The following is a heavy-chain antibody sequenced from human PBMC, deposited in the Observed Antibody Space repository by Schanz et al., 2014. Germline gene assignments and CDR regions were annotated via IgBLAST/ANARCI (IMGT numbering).Heavy chain of an antibody. CDR2: INVGNGNM. CDR1: GYTFTSYG. Sequence: QVQLVQSGTEVKKPGASVKVSCKASGYTFTSYGINWVRQAPGQGLEWMGWINVGNGNMKYSQKFQGRVTITRDTSASTAYMELTSLRSEDTAVYFCARGGGPEDVFDIWGQGTILTVSS. CDR3: ARGGGPEDVFDI. V-gene: IGHV1-18*01. J-gene: IGHJ3*02. D-gene: IGHD5-12*01.